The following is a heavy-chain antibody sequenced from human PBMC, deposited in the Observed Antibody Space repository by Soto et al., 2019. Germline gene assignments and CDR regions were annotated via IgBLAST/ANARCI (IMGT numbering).Heavy chain of an antibody. CDR1: GFSLSNARMG. Sequence: QVTLKESGPVLVKPTETLTLTCTVSGFSLSNARMGVSWIRQPPGKALEWLAHIFSNDEKSYSTSLKSRLTTSKDTSKSQVVLTMTNMDPVDTATYYCARILSPMFRRQWLGPLDYWGQGTLVTVSS. J-gene: IGHJ4*02. D-gene: IGHD6-19*01. CDR2: IFSNDEK. V-gene: IGHV2-26*01. CDR3: ARILSPMFRRQWLGPLDY.